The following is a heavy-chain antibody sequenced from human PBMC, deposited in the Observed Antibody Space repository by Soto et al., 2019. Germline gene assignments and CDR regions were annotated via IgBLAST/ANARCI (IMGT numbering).Heavy chain of an antibody. Sequence: ASVKVSFKASGYTFTIYDINWVRQATGQGLEWMGWMNPNSGNTGYAQNFQGRVTMTRNTSISAAYIELSSLRSEDTAVYYCARAWDWFDPWGQGTLVTVSS. CDR3: ARAWDWFDP. V-gene: IGHV1-8*01. J-gene: IGHJ5*02. CDR1: GYTFTIYD. CDR2: MNPNSGNT. D-gene: IGHD7-27*01.